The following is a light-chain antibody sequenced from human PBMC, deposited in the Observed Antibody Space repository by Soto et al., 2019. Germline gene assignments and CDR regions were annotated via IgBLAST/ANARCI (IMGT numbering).Light chain of an antibody. CDR2: VVS. CDR1: SSYVGAYNY. J-gene: IGLJ2*01. V-gene: IGLV2-14*01. Sequence: QSALTQPASVSGSPGQSITISCTRTSSYVGAYNYVSWLQQQPGKAPKLLIYVVSNRPSGLSSRFSCSKAGNTASLTISGLQAEEDADYYCTSYTSTSTRVFGGGTKLTVL. CDR3: TSYTSTSTRV.